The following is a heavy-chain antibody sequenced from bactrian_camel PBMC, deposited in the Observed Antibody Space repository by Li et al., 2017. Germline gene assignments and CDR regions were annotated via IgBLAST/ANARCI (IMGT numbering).Heavy chain of an antibody. D-gene: IGHD3*01. CDR2: LSTDGST. V-gene: IGHV3S55*01. J-gene: IGHJ4*01. Sequence: HVQLVESGGGSVQAGGSLRLSCTAPGFTSNSCGIAWYRQAAGKQREWVSSLSTDGSTAYADSVKGRFTIYKDNAKNTLWLEMDSLKPEDTAVYYCAAKKGGFLRLKPNCGKDPYNYWGQGTQVTVS. CDR3: AAKKGGFLRLKPNCGKDPYNY. CDR1: GFTSNSCG.